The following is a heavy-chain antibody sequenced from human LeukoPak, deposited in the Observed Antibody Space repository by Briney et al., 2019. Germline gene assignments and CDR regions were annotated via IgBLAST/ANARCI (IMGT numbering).Heavy chain of an antibody. Sequence: ASVKVSCKASGYTFTSYYMHWVRQAPGQGLEWMGIINPSGGSTSYAQKFQGRVTMTRDTSTSTVYMELSSLRSEDTAVYYCARGLQVGIAAAGTGYWGQGTLVTVSS. J-gene: IGHJ4*02. CDR2: INPSGGST. CDR3: ARGLQVGIAAAGTGY. V-gene: IGHV1-46*01. CDR1: GYTFTSYY. D-gene: IGHD6-13*01.